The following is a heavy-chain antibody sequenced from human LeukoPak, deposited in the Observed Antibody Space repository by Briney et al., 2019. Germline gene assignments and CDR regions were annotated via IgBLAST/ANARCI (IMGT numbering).Heavy chain of an antibody. D-gene: IGHD3-22*01. V-gene: IGHV4-59*01. CDR1: GGSISSYY. J-gene: IGHJ5*02. CDR2: IYYSRSH. Sequence: SETLSLTCTVSGGSISSYYWSWLRQPPGKGLEWIGYIYYSRSHNYHPSLKSRLTITVHTSKNQLSLKLSSVTAADTDLYSWARIDTGYYYDSSAPSNWFDPWGQGTLVSVSS. CDR3: ARIDTGYYYDSSAPSNWFDP.